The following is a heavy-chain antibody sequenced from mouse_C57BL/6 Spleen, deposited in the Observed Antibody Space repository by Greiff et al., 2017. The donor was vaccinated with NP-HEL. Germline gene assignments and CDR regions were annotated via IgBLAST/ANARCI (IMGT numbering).Heavy chain of an antibody. CDR1: GYTFTDYN. Sequence: VQLKQSGPELVKPGASVKMSCKASGYTFTDYNMHWVKQSHGKSLEWIGYINPNNGGTSYNQKFKGKATLTVNKSSSTAYMELRSLTSEDSAVYYCARFVRDYDKDAMDYWGQGTSVTVSS. D-gene: IGHD2-4*01. CDR3: ARFVRDYDKDAMDY. J-gene: IGHJ4*01. V-gene: IGHV1-22*01. CDR2: INPNNGGT.